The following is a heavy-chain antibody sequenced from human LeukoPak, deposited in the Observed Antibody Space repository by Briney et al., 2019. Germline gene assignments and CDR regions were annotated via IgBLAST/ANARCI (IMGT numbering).Heavy chain of an antibody. J-gene: IGHJ4*02. Sequence: PGGSLRLSCAASGFTFSSYAMSWVRQAPGKGLEWVGRIASAAHGGTTDYAAPVKGRFTISRDDSKNTLYLQMNSLKTDDTAVYFCSEGLDYWGQGTLVTVSS. CDR3: SEGLDY. V-gene: IGHV3-15*04. CDR2: IASAAHGGTT. CDR1: GFTFSSYA.